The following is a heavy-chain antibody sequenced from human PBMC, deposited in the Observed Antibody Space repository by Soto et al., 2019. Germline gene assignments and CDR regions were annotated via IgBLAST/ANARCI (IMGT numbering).Heavy chain of an antibody. D-gene: IGHD6-13*01. J-gene: IGHJ4*02. Sequence: QVQLVQSGAEVKKPGSSVKVSRKASGGTFSSYAISWVRQAPGQGLEWMGGIIPIFGTANYAQKFQGRVTITEDESTSRAYMELSSPRSEDTAVYYGARDRGGGRSWTDWGQGTLVTVSS. CDR3: ARDRGGGRSWTD. V-gene: IGHV1-69*12. CDR1: GGTFSSYA. CDR2: IIPIFGTA.